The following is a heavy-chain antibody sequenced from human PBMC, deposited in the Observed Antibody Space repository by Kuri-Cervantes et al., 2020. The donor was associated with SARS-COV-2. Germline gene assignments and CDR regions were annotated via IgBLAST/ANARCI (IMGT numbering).Heavy chain of an antibody. J-gene: IGHJ4*02. Sequence: GESLKISCAASGFTFSSYEMSWVRQAPGKGLEWVGRIKSKTDGGTTDYAAPVKGRFTISRDDSKNTLYLQMNSLKTEDTAVYYCITEGRGLLRGNYFDYWGQGTLVTVSS. CDR2: IKSKTDGGTT. D-gene: IGHD3-22*01. V-gene: IGHV3-15*01. CDR1: GFTFSSYE. CDR3: ITEGRGLLRGNYFDY.